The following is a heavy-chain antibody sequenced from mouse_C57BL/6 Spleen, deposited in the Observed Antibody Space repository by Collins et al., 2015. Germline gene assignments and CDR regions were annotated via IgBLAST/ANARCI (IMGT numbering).Heavy chain of an antibody. D-gene: IGHD2-3*01. V-gene: IGHV2-9*02. CDR1: GFSLTSYG. CDR2: IWAGGST. CDR3: ARADGPGDY. J-gene: IGHJ2*01. Sequence: QVQLKESGPGLVAPSQSLSITCTVSGFSLTSYGVHWVRQPPGKGLEWLGVIWAGGSTNYNSALMSRLSISKDNSKSQVFLKMNSLQTDDTAMYYCARADGPGDYWGQGTTLTVSS.